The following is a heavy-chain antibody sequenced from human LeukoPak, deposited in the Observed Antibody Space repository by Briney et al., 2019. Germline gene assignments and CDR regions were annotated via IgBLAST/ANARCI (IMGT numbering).Heavy chain of an antibody. V-gene: IGHV3-11*06. D-gene: IGHD3-9*01. CDR2: ISSSSSYT. Sequence: GGSLRLSCAAPGFTFSDYYMGWIRQAPGKGLEWVSYISSSSSYTNYADSVKGRFTISRDNAKNSLYLQMNSLRAEDTAVYYCARGPYDILTGYYPGDYWGQGTLVTVSS. CDR1: GFTFSDYY. J-gene: IGHJ4*02. CDR3: ARGPYDILTGYYPGDY.